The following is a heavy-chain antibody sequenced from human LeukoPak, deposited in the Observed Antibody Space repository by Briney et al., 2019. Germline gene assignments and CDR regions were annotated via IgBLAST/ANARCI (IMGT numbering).Heavy chain of an antibody. CDR3: AVDIVVVPATYYYYYGMDV. Sequence: ASVKVSCKASGYTFTYYYMHWVRQAPGQGLEWMGRINPNSGGTNYAQKFQGRVTMTRDTSISTAYMELSRLRSDDTAVYYCAVDIVVVPATYYYYYGMDVWGQGTTVTVSS. J-gene: IGHJ6*02. CDR2: INPNSGGT. D-gene: IGHD2-2*03. CDR1: GYTFTYYY. V-gene: IGHV1-2*06.